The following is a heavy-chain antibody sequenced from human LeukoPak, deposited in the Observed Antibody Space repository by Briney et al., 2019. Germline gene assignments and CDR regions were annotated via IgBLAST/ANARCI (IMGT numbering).Heavy chain of an antibody. D-gene: IGHD2-21*02. J-gene: IGHJ4*02. V-gene: IGHV3-23*01. Sequence: GGSLRLSCAASGFTFTMFGMNWVRQAPGKGLEWVSAIGGSGKYTYYADSVKGRFTISRDNSKNTLYLQMNSLRDEDTALYYCAKDAVGGDSPYYFDYWGQGTLVTVSS. CDR3: AKDAVGGDSPYYFDY. CDR1: GFTFTMFG. CDR2: IGGSGKYT.